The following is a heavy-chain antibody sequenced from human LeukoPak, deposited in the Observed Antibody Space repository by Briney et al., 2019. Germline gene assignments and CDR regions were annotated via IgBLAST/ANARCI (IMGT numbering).Heavy chain of an antibody. D-gene: IGHD3-10*01. Sequence: PSETLSLTCAVYGGSFSGYYWSWIRQPPGKGLEWIGEINHSGSTNYNPSLKSRVTISVDTSKNQFSLKLSSVTAADTAVYYCARHTLLVFKRNYYGSALGTWYFDLWGRGTLVTVSS. V-gene: IGHV4-34*01. CDR1: GGSFSGYY. CDR2: INHSGST. CDR3: ARHTLLVFKRNYYGSALGTWYFDL. J-gene: IGHJ2*01.